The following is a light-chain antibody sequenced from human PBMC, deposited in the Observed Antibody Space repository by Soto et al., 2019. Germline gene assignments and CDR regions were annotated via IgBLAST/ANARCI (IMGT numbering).Light chain of an antibody. CDR2: VAS. V-gene: IGKV3-20*01. J-gene: IGKJ1*01. Sequence: EIVLTQSPGTLSLSPGERATLSCRASQSVSSSFLAWYQHKPGQAPRLLIYVASSRATGIPDRFSGSGSGTDFTLTISRRDPEDFAVYYCQQYDSSPWTVGQGTKVEIK. CDR3: QQYDSSPWT. CDR1: QSVSSSF.